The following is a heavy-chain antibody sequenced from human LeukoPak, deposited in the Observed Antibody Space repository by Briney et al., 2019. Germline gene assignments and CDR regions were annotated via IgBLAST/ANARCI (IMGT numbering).Heavy chain of an antibody. J-gene: IGHJ4*02. CDR3: ARGPNYGGNSKDFDY. Sequence: SSETLSLTCAVYGGSFSGYYWSWIRQPPGKGLEWIGEVNHSGSTNYNPSLKSRVIISVDTSKNQFSLKLSSVTAADTAVYYCARGPNYGGNSKDFDYWGQGTLVTVSS. CDR1: GGSFSGYY. V-gene: IGHV4-34*01. CDR2: VNHSGST. D-gene: IGHD4-23*01.